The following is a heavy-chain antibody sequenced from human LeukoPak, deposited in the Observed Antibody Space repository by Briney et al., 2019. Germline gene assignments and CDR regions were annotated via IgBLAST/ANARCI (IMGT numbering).Heavy chain of an antibody. CDR1: GFTFTNYV. Sequence: GGSLRLSCAASGFTFTNYVMTWVRQAPGKGLEWVSGISVSGSNTYYADSVKGRFTISRDNSKDTLSLQMNSLRVGDSAIYYCASRKEYTVSSVYYWGRGILVTVSS. CDR3: ASRKEYTVSSVYY. D-gene: IGHD5/OR15-5a*01. CDR2: ISVSGSNT. V-gene: IGHV3-23*01. J-gene: IGHJ4*02.